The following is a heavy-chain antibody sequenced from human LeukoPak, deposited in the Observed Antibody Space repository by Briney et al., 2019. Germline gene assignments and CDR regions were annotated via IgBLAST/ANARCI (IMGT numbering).Heavy chain of an antibody. V-gene: IGHV4-30-2*01. J-gene: IGHJ4*02. Sequence: PSQTLSLTCTVSGGSISSAGYYWSWIRQPPGKGLEWIGHIYHSGSTYYNPSLKSRVTIAEDRSKNQFSLKLSSVTAADTAVYYCARLPDFYSGYDCWGQGTLVTVSS. CDR2: IYHSGST. CDR3: ARLPDFYSGYDC. CDR1: GGSISSAGYY. D-gene: IGHD5-12*01.